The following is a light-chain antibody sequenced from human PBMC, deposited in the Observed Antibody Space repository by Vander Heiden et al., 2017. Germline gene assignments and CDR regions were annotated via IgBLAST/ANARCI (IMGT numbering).Light chain of an antibody. CDR1: QSVSSN. CDR3: LQYTNWPFT. J-gene: IGKJ3*01. CDR2: GAS. Sequence: EIVMTQSPATLSVSPGERATLSCRASQSVSSNLAWYQQKPGQAPRLLIYGASTRATGIPARFSGSGSGTEFTLTISSLQSEDFAVYYCLQYTNWPFTFPPETNVGI. V-gene: IGKV3-15*01.